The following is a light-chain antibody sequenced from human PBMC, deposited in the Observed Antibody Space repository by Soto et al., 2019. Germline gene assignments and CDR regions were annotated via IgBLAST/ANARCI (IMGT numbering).Light chain of an antibody. CDR2: EVS. V-gene: IGLV2-14*01. J-gene: IGLJ3*02. CDR1: SSDVGGYKD. Sequence: QSVLTQPASVSGSPGQTITISCTGTSSDVGGYKDVSWYQQHRGKAPKLMIYEVSNRPSGLSNRFSGSKSGNTSSLTISGLQADDEDDYYCSSYTSSSTWVFGGGTKLTVL. CDR3: SSYTSSSTWV.